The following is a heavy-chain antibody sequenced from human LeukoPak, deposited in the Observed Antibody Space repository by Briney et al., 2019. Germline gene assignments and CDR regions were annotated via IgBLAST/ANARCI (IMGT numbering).Heavy chain of an antibody. D-gene: IGHD3-10*01. Sequence: GGSLRLSCAASGFTFSSYSMNWVRQAPGKGLEWVSAISGSGGSTYYADSVKGRFTISRDNSKNTLYLQMNSLRAEDTAVYYCAKVVKEMVRGVGDFDYWGQGTLVTVSS. CDR2: ISGSGGST. J-gene: IGHJ4*02. V-gene: IGHV3-23*01. CDR3: AKVVKEMVRGVGDFDY. CDR1: GFTFSSYS.